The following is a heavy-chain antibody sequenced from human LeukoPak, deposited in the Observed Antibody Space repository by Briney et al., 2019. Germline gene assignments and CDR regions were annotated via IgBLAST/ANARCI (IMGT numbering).Heavy chain of an antibody. V-gene: IGHV1-2*06. CDR3: ARLPPRRAEAGD. D-gene: IGHD6-19*01. CDR1: GYTFTGYY. CDR2: INPNSGGT. J-gene: IGHJ4*02. Sequence: ASVRVSCKASGYTFTGYYMHWVRQAPGQGLEWMGRINPNSGGTNYAQKFQGRVTMTRDTSISTAYMELSRLRSDDTAVYYCARLPPRRAEAGDWGQGTLVTVSS.